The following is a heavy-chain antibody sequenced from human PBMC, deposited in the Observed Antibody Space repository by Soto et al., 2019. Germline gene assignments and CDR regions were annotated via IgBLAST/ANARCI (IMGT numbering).Heavy chain of an antibody. D-gene: IGHD3-9*01. CDR2: IYYSGST. CDR3: ARNDRPNWFDP. Sequence: PSEILSLTCTVSGGSISSGGYYWSWIRQHPGKGLEWIGYIYYSGSTYYNPSLKSRVTISVDTSKNQFSLKLSSVTAADTAVYYCARNDRPNWFDPWGQGTLVTVSS. V-gene: IGHV4-31*03. CDR1: GGSISSGGYY. J-gene: IGHJ5*02.